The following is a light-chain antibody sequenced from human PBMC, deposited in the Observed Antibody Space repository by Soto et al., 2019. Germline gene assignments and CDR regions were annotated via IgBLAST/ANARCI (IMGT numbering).Light chain of an antibody. CDR3: QQYGSSPPTFT. V-gene: IGKV3-20*01. J-gene: IGKJ3*01. CDR2: GAS. Sequence: EIVLTQSPGTLSLSPGERATLSCRASQSVSSSYLAWYQQKPGQAPRLLIYGASSRATGIPDRFSGSGSGTDFTLTISRLEPEHFAVYYCQQYGSSPPTFTFGPGTKVDIK. CDR1: QSVSSSY.